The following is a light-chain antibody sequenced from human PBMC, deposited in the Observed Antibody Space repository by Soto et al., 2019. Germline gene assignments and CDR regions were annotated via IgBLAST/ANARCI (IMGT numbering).Light chain of an antibody. CDR2: EAS. CDR1: HDISTF. J-gene: IGKJ5*01. V-gene: IGKV1-9*01. Sequence: DSQLRQSQSLLCAAMGERVAIAGRAIHDISTFLAWYQQKPGKAPKLLIYEASTLQSGVPSRFSGSGSGTEFTLTSSGLLPEDFAADHCQQLYTLPFTFRQGTRVDIK. CDR3: QQLYTLPFT.